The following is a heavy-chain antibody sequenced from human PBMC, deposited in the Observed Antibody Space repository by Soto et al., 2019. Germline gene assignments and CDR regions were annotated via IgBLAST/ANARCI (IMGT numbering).Heavy chain of an antibody. CDR2: IWYDGSNE. Sequence: QVQLVESGGGVVQPGRSLRLSCAASGFTFSNYGMHWVRQAPGKGLEWVAVIWYDGSNEFYAGSVKGRFTISRDNSKNTLYLRMNGLSAEDAAVYYCARGVGNSFYAMDVWGQGTTVTVSS. CDR3: ARGVGNSFYAMDV. J-gene: IGHJ6*02. D-gene: IGHD1-26*01. V-gene: IGHV3-33*01. CDR1: GFTFSNYG.